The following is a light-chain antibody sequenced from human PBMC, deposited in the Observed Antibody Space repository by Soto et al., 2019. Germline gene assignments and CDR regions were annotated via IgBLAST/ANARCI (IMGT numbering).Light chain of an antibody. CDR2: EVI. J-gene: IGLJ2*01. CDR1: NSDVGSYIL. V-gene: IGLV2-23*02. Sequence: QSVLTQPASVSGSPGQSITISCSVANSDVGSYILVSWYQQHPDKAPKLIIYEVIKRPSGVSNRFSGSKSDNTASLTISGLQAEDEADYYCCSYAGSDTFVFGGGTKVTVL. CDR3: CSYAGSDTFV.